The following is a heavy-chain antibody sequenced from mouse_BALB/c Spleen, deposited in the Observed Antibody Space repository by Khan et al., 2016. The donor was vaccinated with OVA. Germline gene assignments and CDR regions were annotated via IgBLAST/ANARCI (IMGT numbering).Heavy chain of an antibody. CDR3: AREGLRGVAIDY. Sequence: LKQSGPELVKPGALVKISCKASGYTFTSYDINWVKQRPGQGLEWIGWIYPGDGSTKYNEKFKGTATSTADQSSSTAYMQLSSLTAENSAVYVCAREGLRGVAIDYWGQGTSVTGSS. CDR1: GYTFTSYD. V-gene: IGHV1S33*01. CDR2: IYPGDGST. D-gene: IGHD2-4*01. J-gene: IGHJ4*01.